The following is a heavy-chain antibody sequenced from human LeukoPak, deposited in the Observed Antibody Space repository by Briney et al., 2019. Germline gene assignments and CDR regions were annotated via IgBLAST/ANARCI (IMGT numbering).Heavy chain of an antibody. J-gene: IGHJ4*02. Sequence: PGGSLRLSCEASGFTFSSYAMSWVRQAPGKGLEWVSGISGSGGSTYYADSVKGRFTISRDNSKNTLYLQMNSLRSEDTAVYYCALHSGYERYYSDYWGQGTLVTVSS. V-gene: IGHV3-23*01. CDR1: GFTFSSYA. D-gene: IGHD5-12*01. CDR2: ISGSGGST. CDR3: ALHSGYERYYSDY.